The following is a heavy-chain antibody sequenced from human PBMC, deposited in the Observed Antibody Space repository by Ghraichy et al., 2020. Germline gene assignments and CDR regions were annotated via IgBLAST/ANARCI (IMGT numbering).Heavy chain of an antibody. V-gene: IGHV1-2*04. CDR1: GYTFTDNY. Sequence: ASVKLSCKASGYTFTDNYIHWVRQAPGQGLEYMGWINPNSGGTNYAQKFQGWVTMTMDTSISTAYMELSRLKSDDTAMYYCTRGYCTTTACYRNFDSWGQGTLVTVSS. CDR3: TRGYCTTTACYRNFDS. CDR2: INPNSGGT. J-gene: IGHJ4*02. D-gene: IGHD2-8*01.